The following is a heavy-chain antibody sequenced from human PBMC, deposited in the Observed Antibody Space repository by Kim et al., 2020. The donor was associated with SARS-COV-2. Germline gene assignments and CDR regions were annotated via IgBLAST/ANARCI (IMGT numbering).Heavy chain of an antibody. V-gene: IGHV3-11*06. J-gene: IGHJ4*02. Sequence: YEDSVKGRFTISRENAKNTLYLQMNSLSAEDTAVYYCARGRYNWNYGFDYWGQGTLVTVSS. CDR3: ARGRYNWNYGFDY. D-gene: IGHD1-7*01.